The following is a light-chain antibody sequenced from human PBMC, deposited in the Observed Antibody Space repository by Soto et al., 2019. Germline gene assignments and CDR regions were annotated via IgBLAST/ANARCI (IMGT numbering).Light chain of an antibody. V-gene: IGLV1-40*01. CDR1: RSNIGGGYD. CDR3: QSYDSSLTTYV. CDR2: GST. Sequence: QAVVTQSPSVSGAPGQTVIISCTGTRSNIGGGYDVHWYRQVPGTAPKLLISGSTKRPSGTPDRFSGSKSGTSASLAITGLQAEDEADYYCQSYDSSLTTYVFGSGTKVTVL. J-gene: IGLJ1*01.